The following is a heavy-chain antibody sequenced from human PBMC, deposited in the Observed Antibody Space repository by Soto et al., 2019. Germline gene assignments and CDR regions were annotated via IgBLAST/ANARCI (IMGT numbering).Heavy chain of an antibody. CDR1: ALTLGRNT. D-gene: IGHD1-1*01. V-gene: IGHV3-23*01. CDR2: ISGSGGST. Sequence: GVTLRRSCSPAALTLGRNTLSWFCQAPGKGLEWVSAISGSGGSTYYADSVKGRFTISRDNSKNTLYLQMNSLRAEDTAVYYCAHGWRNDAEGYWGQGTLVTVSS. CDR3: AHGWRNDAEGY. J-gene: IGHJ4*02.